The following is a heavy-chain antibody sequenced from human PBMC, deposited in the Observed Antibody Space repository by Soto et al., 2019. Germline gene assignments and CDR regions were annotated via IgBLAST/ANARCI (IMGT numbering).Heavy chain of an antibody. CDR2: IYSTGNT. CDR3: RRSSRYSTDV. CDR1: GGSISSSSY. Sequence: QLQLQESGPGLVKPSETLSLTCTVSGGSISSSSYWGWIRQPPGKGLEWIGSIYSTGNTYYNPSRKSRVSISADTSKNQFSLKLTSVTAADTAVYYCRRSSRYSTDVWGQGTTVTVSS. J-gene: IGHJ6*02. V-gene: IGHV4-39*01. D-gene: IGHD6-13*01.